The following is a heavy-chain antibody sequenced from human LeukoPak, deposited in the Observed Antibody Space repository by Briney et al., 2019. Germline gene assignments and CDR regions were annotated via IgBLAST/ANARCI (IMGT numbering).Heavy chain of an antibody. V-gene: IGHV3-74*01. CDR3: ARGSDGWSIDY. CDR1: GFTFTSYW. CDR2: ITYDGSGT. Sequence: QPGGSLRLSCAASGFTFTSYWIHWVRQAPGKGLLCISYITYDGSGTTYADSVKGRLTISRDNAKNTVYLQMNSLRAEDTAIYYCARGSDGWSIDYWGQGTLVTVSS. J-gene: IGHJ4*02. D-gene: IGHD5-24*01.